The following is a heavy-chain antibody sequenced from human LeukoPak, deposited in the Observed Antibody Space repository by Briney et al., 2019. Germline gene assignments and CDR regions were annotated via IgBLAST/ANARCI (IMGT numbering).Heavy chain of an antibody. D-gene: IGHD3-22*01. CDR1: GFTFSNYY. J-gene: IGHJ4*02. V-gene: IGHV3-9*01. CDR3: AKDALHYYDSSGYYNY. CDR2: ISWNSGSI. Sequence: PGGSLRLSCAASGFTFSNYYMSWVRRAPGKGLEWVSGISWNSGSIGYADSVKGRFTISRDNAKNSLYLQMNSLRAEDTALYYCAKDALHYYDSSGYYNYWGQGTLVTVSS.